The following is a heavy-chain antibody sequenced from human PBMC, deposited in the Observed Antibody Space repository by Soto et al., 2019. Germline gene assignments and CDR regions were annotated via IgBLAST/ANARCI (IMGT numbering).Heavy chain of an antibody. V-gene: IGHV1-46*01. CDR2: VNPSGGHT. J-gene: IGHJ4*02. CDR3: ARGGHVVVVTAALDY. D-gene: IGHD2-21*02. Sequence: QVQLMQSGAEVKKPGASVKVSCKASGDTFTDYYIHWVRQAPGQGLEWMGTVNPSGGHTTYAQHFLGRVTMTRDTSTSSLYTELTSLTSDATAVYYCARGGHVVVVTAALDYWGQGTLVTVSS. CDR1: GDTFTDYY.